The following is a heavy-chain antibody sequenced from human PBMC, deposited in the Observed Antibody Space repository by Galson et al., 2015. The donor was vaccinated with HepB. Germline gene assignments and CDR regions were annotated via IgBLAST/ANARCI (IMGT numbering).Heavy chain of an antibody. V-gene: IGHV3-66*02. CDR1: GFTVSSNY. Sequence: SLRLSCAASGFTVSSNYMSWVRQAPGKGLEWVSVIYGGGSTYYADSVKGRFSISRDNSKNTLSLQMSSLRAEDTAVYYCARGKPYNFDTSGYFPLYYLDYWGQGTLVTVSS. CDR2: IYGGGST. CDR3: ARGKPYNFDTSGYFPLYYLDY. J-gene: IGHJ4*02. D-gene: IGHD3-22*01.